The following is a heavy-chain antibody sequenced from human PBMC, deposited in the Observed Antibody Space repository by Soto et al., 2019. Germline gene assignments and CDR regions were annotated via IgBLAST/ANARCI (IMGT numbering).Heavy chain of an antibody. CDR1: GGSISSSSYY. J-gene: IGHJ5*02. CDR2: IYYSGST. Sequence: SETLSLTCTVSGGSISSSSYYWGWIRQPPGKGLEWIGSIYYSGSTYYNPSLKSRVTISVDTSKNQFSLKLSSVTAADTAVYYCARVYDDYTEANWFDLWGQGTLVTVSS. CDR3: ARVYDDYTEANWFDL. V-gene: IGHV4-39*01. D-gene: IGHD4-4*01.